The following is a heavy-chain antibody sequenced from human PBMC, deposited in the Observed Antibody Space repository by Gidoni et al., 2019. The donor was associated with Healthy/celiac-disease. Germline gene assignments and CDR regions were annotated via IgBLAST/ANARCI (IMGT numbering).Heavy chain of an antibody. V-gene: IGHV1-18*01. D-gene: IGHD6-13*01. CDR2: ISAYNGIT. CDR1: GYTFTSYG. J-gene: IGHJ6*02. CDR3: ARCLAAAGDMDV. Sequence: QVQLVQSGAEVKKPGASVKVPCKASGYTFTSYGISWVRRAPGQGLECMGWISAYNGITNYAQKLQGRVTMTTDTSTGTAYMELRSLRSDGTAVYYCARCLAAAGDMDVWGQGTPVTVSS.